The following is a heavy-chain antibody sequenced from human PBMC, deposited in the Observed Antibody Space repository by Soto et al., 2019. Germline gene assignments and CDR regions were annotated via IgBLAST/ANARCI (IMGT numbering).Heavy chain of an antibody. CDR1: GGTFSSYA. CDR2: IIPIFGTA. D-gene: IGHD3-3*01. Sequence: QVQLVQSGAEVKKPGSSVKVSCKASGGTFSSYAISWVRQAPGQGLEWMGGIIPIFGTANYAQKFQGRVTITADESTSTAYMELSSLRSEDTAVYYCARALVTIFGVVTEYYYGMDVWGQGTTVTVSS. V-gene: IGHV1-69*01. CDR3: ARALVTIFGVVTEYYYGMDV. J-gene: IGHJ6*02.